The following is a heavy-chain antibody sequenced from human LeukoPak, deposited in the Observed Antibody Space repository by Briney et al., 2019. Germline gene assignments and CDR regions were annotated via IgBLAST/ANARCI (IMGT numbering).Heavy chain of an antibody. V-gene: IGHV1-69*04. CDR3: ARLDMVRGGTDY. J-gene: IGHJ4*02. CDR2: IIPILGIA. CDR1: GYTFTSYG. D-gene: IGHD3-10*01. Sequence: GASVKVSCKASGYTFTSYGISWVRQAPGQGLEWMGRIIPILGIANYAQKFQGRVTITADKSTSTAYMELSSLRSEDTAVYYCARLDMVRGGTDYWAQGTLVTVSS.